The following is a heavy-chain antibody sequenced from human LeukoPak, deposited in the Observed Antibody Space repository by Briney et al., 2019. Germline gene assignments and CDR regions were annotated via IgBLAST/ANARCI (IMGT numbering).Heavy chain of an antibody. J-gene: IGHJ4*02. CDR2: IKQDGSEK. D-gene: IGHD6-19*01. CDR1: GFPFSTYW. V-gene: IGHV3-7*01. CDR3: ARDRAGDKASFDY. Sequence: GGSLRLSCAASGFPFSTYWMSWVRQAPGKGLEWVANIKQDGSEKYYVDSVKGRFTVSRDNAKNSLYLQMNSLRAEDTAVYYCARDRAGDKASFDYWGQGILVSVPS.